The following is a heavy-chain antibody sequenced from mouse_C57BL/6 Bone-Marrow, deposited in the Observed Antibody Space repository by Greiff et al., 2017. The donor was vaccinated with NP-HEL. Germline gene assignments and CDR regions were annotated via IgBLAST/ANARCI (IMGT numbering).Heavy chain of an antibody. CDR3: ARADSSGSYYFDY. CDR2: IYPGDGDT. D-gene: IGHD3-2*02. V-gene: IGHV1-82*01. CDR1: GYAFSSSW. J-gene: IGHJ2*01. Sequence: VQLQQSGPELVKPGASVKISCKASGYAFSSSWMNWVKQRPGKGLEWIGRIYPGDGDTNYNGKFKGKATLTADKSSSTAYMQLSSLTSEDSAVYFCARADSSGSYYFDYWGQGTTLTVSS.